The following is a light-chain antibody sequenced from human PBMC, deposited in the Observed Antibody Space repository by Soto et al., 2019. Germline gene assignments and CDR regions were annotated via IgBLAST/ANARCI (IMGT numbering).Light chain of an antibody. CDR3: QQYCTSPPLT. CDR2: GAF. Sequence: EVVLTQSPGTLSLSPGERATLSCRASQSVSSNYLAWYHQKPGQAPRLLIYGAFARATGIPDRFSGSGSGTDFTLTITRLEPEDLAVYYCQQYCTSPPLTFGGGTKVEMK. V-gene: IGKV3-20*01. J-gene: IGKJ4*01. CDR1: QSVSSNY.